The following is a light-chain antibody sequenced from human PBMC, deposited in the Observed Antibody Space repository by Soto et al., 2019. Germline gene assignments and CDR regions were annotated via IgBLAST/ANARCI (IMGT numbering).Light chain of an antibody. Sequence: DIVMTQSTDSLAVSLGERATINCKSSQSVLYSSNNKNYLAWYPQKPGQPPKLLIYWASTRESGVPDRFSGSGSGTDFTLTISSLQAEDVAVYYCQQYYSTPRTFGQGTKVDIK. V-gene: IGKV4-1*01. J-gene: IGKJ1*01. CDR1: QSVLYSSNNKNY. CDR2: WAS. CDR3: QQYYSTPRT.